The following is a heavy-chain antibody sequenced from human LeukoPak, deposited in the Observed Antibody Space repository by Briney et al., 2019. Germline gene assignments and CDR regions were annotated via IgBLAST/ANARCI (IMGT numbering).Heavy chain of an antibody. D-gene: IGHD2-21*01. CDR1: GFTFSSYA. Sequence: GGSLRLSCAASGFTFSSYAMHWVRQAPGKGLEWVAVISYDGSNKYYADSVKGRFTISRDNSKNTLYLQMNSLRAEDTTVYYCASATRAYSSYYGMDVWGQGTTVTVSS. V-gene: IGHV3-30-3*01. CDR2: ISYDGSNK. J-gene: IGHJ6*02. CDR3: ASATRAYSSYYGMDV.